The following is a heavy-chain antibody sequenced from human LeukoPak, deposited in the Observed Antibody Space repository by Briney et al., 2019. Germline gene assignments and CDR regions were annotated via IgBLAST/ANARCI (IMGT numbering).Heavy chain of an antibody. J-gene: IGHJ6*02. Sequence: PSQNLSLTCTVSGGSISSGGYFWSWIRQHPGKGLEWIGYIYYSGSTYYNPSLKSRLTISVDTSKNQFSLKLSSVTAADTAVYYCARDVVANGMDVWGQGTTVTVSS. D-gene: IGHD2-15*01. CDR3: ARDVVANGMDV. CDR2: IYYSGST. CDR1: GGSISSGGYF. V-gene: IGHV4-31*03.